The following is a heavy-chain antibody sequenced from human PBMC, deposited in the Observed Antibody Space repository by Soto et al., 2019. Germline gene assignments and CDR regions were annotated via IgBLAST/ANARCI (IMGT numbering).Heavy chain of an antibody. J-gene: IGHJ6*02. CDR1: GFTFSSYG. V-gene: IGHV3-30*18. D-gene: IGHD3-3*01. CDR3: AKDLYLEWLLKDYYYYGMDV. Sequence: QVQLVESGGGVVQPGRSLRLSCAASGFTFSSYGMHWVRQAPGKGLEWVAVISYDGSNKYYADSVKGRFTISRDNSKNTLYLQMNSLRAEDTAVYYCAKDLYLEWLLKDYYYYGMDVWGQGTTVTVSS. CDR2: ISYDGSNK.